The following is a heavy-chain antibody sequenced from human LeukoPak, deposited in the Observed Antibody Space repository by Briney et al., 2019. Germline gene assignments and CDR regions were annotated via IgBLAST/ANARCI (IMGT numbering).Heavy chain of an antibody. Sequence: PGGSLRLSCAASGFTFSSFNMNWVRQAPGKGLEWVSYIRSSGSGTDYTGSVKGRFTISRDNAKNSLYLQMNSLRAEDTAVYYCARMNYVSTGWGAPFDYWGQGTLVTVSS. V-gene: IGHV3-48*04. J-gene: IGHJ4*02. CDR2: IRSSGSGT. D-gene: IGHD1-7*01. CDR1: GFTFSSFN. CDR3: ARMNYVSTGWGAPFDY.